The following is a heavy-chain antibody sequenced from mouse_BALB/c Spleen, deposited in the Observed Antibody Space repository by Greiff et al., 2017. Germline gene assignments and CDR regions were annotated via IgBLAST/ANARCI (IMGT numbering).Heavy chain of an antibody. J-gene: IGHJ3*01. CDR1: GFTFSSYG. Sequence: EVHLVESGGDLVKPGGSLKLSCAASGFTFSSYGMSWVRQTPDKRLEWVATISSGGSYTYYPDSVKGRFTISRDNAKNTLYLQMSSLKSEDTAMYYCARHITTAKGPAWFAYWGQGTLVTVSA. V-gene: IGHV5-6*01. D-gene: IGHD1-2*01. CDR2: ISSGGSYT. CDR3: ARHITTAKGPAWFAY.